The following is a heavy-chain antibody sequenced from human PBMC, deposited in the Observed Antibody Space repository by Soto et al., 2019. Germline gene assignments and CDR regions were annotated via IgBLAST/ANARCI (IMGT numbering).Heavy chain of an antibody. CDR2: IIPLFGKA. CDR3: ARDGTLYDSSGYYYLY. Sequence: QVQLVQSGAEVKKPGSSVKVSCKDSGGTFSRYAISWVRQAPGQGLEWMGGIIPLFGKANYAQKFQGRVTITADESTSTAYMELSSLRSEDTAVYYCARDGTLYDSSGYYYLYWGQGTLVTVSS. V-gene: IGHV1-69*01. J-gene: IGHJ4*02. CDR1: GGTFSRYA. D-gene: IGHD3-22*01.